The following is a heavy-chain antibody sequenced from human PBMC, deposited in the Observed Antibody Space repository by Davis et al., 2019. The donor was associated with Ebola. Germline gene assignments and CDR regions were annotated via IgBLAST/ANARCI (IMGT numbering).Heavy chain of an antibody. Sequence: SETPSLTCTVSGYSISSGYYWGWLRQPPGKGLEWIGSIYHSGSTYYNPSLKSRVTISVDTSKNQFSLKLSSVTAADTAVYYCAGTATTPYFDYWGQGTLVTVSS. CDR3: AGTATTPYFDY. D-gene: IGHD4-17*01. V-gene: IGHV4-38-2*02. J-gene: IGHJ4*02. CDR1: GYSISSGYY. CDR2: IYHSGST.